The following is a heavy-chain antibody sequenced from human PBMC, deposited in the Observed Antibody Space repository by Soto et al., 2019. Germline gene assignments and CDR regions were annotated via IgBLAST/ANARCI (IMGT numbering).Heavy chain of an antibody. Sequence: QVQLVESGGGVVQPGGSLRLSCAASGFTFSRYGMHWVRQAPGKVLEWVAVISFDGSNKYYSDSEKGRFTISRDNSKNTLYLQMNSLRAEDTAVYYCAKDGPGAWQLYGMDVRGQGTTVTVSS. CDR2: ISFDGSNK. CDR3: AKDGPGAWQLYGMDV. D-gene: IGHD1-1*01. CDR1: GFTFSRYG. V-gene: IGHV3-30*18. J-gene: IGHJ6*02.